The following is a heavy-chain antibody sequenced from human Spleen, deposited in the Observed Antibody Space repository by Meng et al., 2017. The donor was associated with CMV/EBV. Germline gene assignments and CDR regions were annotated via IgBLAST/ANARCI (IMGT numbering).Heavy chain of an antibody. V-gene: IGHV1-69*10. Sequence: SVKVSCKASGGTFSSYAISWVRQAPGQGLEWMGGIIPILGIANYAQKFQGRVTITADKSTSTAYMELSSLRSEDTAVYYCARGSRIDRLYYYAMDVWGQGTTVTVSS. CDR3: ARGSRIDRLYYYAMDV. J-gene: IGHJ6*02. CDR2: IIPILGIA. D-gene: IGHD3-16*02. CDR1: GGTFSSYA.